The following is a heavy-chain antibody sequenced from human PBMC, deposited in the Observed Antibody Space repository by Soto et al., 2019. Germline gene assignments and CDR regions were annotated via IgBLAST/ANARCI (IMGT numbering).Heavy chain of an antibody. CDR3: ARGYYDSSGYYVSWYFDL. V-gene: IGHV3-33*01. D-gene: IGHD3-22*01. J-gene: IGHJ2*01. CDR1: GFTFSSYG. CDR2: IWYDGSNK. Sequence: QVQLVESGGGVVQPGRSLRLSCAASGFTFSSYGMHWVRQAPGKGLEWVAVIWYDGSNKYYADSVKGRFTISRDNSKNTLYLQMNSLGAEDTAVYYCARGYYDSSGYYVSWYFDLWGRGTLVTVSS.